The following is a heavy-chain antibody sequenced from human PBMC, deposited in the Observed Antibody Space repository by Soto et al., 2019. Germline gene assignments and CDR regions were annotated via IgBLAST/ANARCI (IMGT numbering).Heavy chain of an antibody. CDR3: ATKRGLRFLEWLPDVGY. J-gene: IGHJ4*02. V-gene: IGHV3-21*01. CDR2: ISSSSSYI. D-gene: IGHD3-3*01. CDR1: GFTFSSYS. Sequence: PGGSLRLSCAASGFTFSSYSMNWVRQAPGKGLEWVSSISSSSSYIYYADSVKGRFTISRDNAKNSLYLQMNSLRAEDTAVYYCATKRGLRFLEWLPDVGYWGQGTLVTVSS.